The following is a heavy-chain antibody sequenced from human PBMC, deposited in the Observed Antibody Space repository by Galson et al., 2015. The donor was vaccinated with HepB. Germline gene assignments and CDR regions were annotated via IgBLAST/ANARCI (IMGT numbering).Heavy chain of an antibody. CDR2: ISGSGGST. D-gene: IGHD6-6*01. Sequence: SLRLSCAASGFTFSSYAMSWVRQAPGKGLEWVSAISGSGGSTYYADSVKGRFTISRDNSKNTLYLQMNSLRAEDTAVYYCAKDGWEQLARFDYWGQGTLVTVSS. CDR3: AKDGWEQLARFDY. CDR1: GFTFSSYA. V-gene: IGHV3-23*01. J-gene: IGHJ4*02.